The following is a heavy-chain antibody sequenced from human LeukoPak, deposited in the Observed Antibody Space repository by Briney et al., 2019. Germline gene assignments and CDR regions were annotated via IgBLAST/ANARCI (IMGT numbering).Heavy chain of an antibody. Sequence: PGGSLRLSCAASGFTFSSYGMHWVRQAPGKGLEWVAVIWYDGSNKYYADSVKGRFTISRDNSKNTLYLQMNSLRAEDTAVYYCARDKEVRGVLGYWGQGTLVTVSS. D-gene: IGHD3-10*01. J-gene: IGHJ4*02. CDR3: ARDKEVRGVLGY. CDR1: GFTFSSYG. CDR2: IWYDGSNK. V-gene: IGHV3-33*01.